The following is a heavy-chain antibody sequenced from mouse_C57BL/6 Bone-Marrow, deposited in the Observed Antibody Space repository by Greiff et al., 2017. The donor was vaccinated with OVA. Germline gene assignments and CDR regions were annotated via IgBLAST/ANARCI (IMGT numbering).Heavy chain of an antibody. CDR2: INPNNGGT. CDR3: ARRGYYSNRYWYCDV. J-gene: IGHJ1*03. V-gene: IGHV1-18*01. CDR1: GYTFTDYN. D-gene: IGHD2-5*01. Sequence: VQLQQSGPELVKPGASVKIPCKASGYTFTDYNMAWVKQSHGKSLEWIGDINPNNGGTIYNQKFKGKATLTVDKSSSTAYMELRSLTSEDTAVYYCARRGYYSNRYWYCDVWGTGTTVTVSS.